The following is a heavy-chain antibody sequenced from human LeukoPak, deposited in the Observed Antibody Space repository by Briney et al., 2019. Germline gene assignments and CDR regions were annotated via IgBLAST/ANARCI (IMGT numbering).Heavy chain of an antibody. CDR1: GFTFSSYA. CDR2: IGGSGGTT. V-gene: IGHV3-23*01. CDR3: AKRVGGVNNFDY. J-gene: IGHJ4*02. D-gene: IGHD3-16*01. Sequence: GGSLRLSCAASGFTFSSYAMNWVRQAPGKGLEWVSVIGGSGGTTYYADSVKGRFTISRDNSKNMLYLQMNSLRAEDTAVYYCAKRVGGVNNFDYWGQGTLVTVSS.